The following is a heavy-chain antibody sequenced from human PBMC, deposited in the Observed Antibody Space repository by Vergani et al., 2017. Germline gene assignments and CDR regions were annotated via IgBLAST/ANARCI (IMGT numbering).Heavy chain of an antibody. D-gene: IGHD2-8*02. CDR1: GFTFDDYA. CDR2: ISGKSGNI. V-gene: IGHV3-9*01. Sequence: EVQLVESGGGLVQPGRSLRLSCAASGFTFDDYAMHWVRQAPGKGLEWVAGISGKSGNIGYADSVKGRFTISRDNAKNSLYLQMNNLRAEDTALYYCASGVSGENDAFDIWGQGTMVTVSS. J-gene: IGHJ3*02. CDR3: ASGVSGENDAFDI.